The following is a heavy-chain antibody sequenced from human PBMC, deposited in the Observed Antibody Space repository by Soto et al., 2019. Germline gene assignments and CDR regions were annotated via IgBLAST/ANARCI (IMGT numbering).Heavy chain of an antibody. V-gene: IGHV3-23*01. J-gene: IGHJ6*02. Sequence: EVQLLESGGGLVQPGGSLRLSCAASGFTFSSYAMSWVRQAPGKGLEWVSAISGSGGSTYYADSVKGRFTISRDNSNNTLYLQMNSLRAEDTDVYYCAKDEVGAVYYYYSGMDVWGQGTTFTFSS. CDR3: AKDEVGAVYYYYSGMDV. CDR1: GFTFSSYA. CDR2: ISGSGGST. D-gene: IGHD1-26*01.